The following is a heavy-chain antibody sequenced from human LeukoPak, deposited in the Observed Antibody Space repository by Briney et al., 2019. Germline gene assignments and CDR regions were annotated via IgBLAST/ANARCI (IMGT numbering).Heavy chain of an antibody. J-gene: IGHJ6*02. V-gene: IGHV3-11*01. CDR2: ISGSGSTI. Sequence: GGPLRLSCAASGLTFSDYYMSWIRQAPGKGLEWVSYISGSGSTIYYADSVKGRFTNSRDNAKNSLYLQMDSLSAEDTAVYYCTTLHYYGMVVWGPGTTVTVS. CDR3: TTLHYYGMVV. CDR1: GLTFSDYY.